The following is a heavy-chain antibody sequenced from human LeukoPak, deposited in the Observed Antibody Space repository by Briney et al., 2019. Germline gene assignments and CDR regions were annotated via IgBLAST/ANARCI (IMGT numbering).Heavy chain of an antibody. CDR3: ARAYYDYVWGSYRYYYYYYMDV. J-gene: IGHJ6*03. CDR2: IKQDGSEK. V-gene: IGHV3-7*01. D-gene: IGHD3-16*02. Sequence: GGSLRLSCAASGFTFSSYWMSWVRQAPGRGLEWVANIKQDGSEKYYVDSVKGRFTISRDNAKNSLYLQMNSLRAEDTAVYYCARAYYDYVWGSYRYYYYYYMDVWGKGTTVTISS. CDR1: GFTFSSYW.